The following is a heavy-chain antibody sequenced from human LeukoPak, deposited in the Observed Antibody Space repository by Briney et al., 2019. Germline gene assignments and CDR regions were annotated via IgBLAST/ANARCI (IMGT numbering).Heavy chain of an antibody. CDR3: ARGSCSSTSCYYYYGMDV. CDR1: GYTFTSYA. Sequence: GASVKVSCKASGYTFTSYAMNWVRQAPGQGLEWMGWINTNTGNPTYAQGFTGRFVSSLDTSVSTAYLQISSLKAEDTAVYYCARGSCSSTSCYYYYGMDVWGQGTTVTVSS. J-gene: IGHJ6*02. CDR2: INTNTGNP. V-gene: IGHV7-4-1*02. D-gene: IGHD2-2*01.